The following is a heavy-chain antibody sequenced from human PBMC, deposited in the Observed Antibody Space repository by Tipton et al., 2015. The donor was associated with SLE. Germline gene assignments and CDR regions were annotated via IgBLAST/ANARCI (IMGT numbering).Heavy chain of an antibody. CDR3: AGTGPVAY. J-gene: IGHJ4*02. V-gene: IGHV3-7*01. CDR2: IRQDGSEK. CDR1: GVSFNKYW. Sequence: SLRLSCVASGVSFNKYWMIWVRQAPGKGLEWVANIRQDGSEKNYVDSAKGRFTISRDNAKNALYLQMNSLRVEDTAVYFCAGTGPVAYWGQGTLVTVSS. D-gene: IGHD2-21*01.